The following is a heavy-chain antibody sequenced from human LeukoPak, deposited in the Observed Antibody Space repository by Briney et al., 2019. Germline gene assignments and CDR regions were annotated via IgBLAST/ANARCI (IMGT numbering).Heavy chain of an antibody. J-gene: IGHJ4*02. CDR2: IYHSGST. CDR1: GYSISSGYY. Sequence: PSETLSLTCAVSGYSISSGYYWGWIRPPPGKGLEWIGSIYHSGSTYYNPSLKSRVTVSVDTSKNQFSLKLSSVTAADTAVYYCARDREGATIVGTFDYWGQGALVTVSS. D-gene: IGHD1-26*01. CDR3: ARDREGATIVGTFDY. V-gene: IGHV4-38-2*02.